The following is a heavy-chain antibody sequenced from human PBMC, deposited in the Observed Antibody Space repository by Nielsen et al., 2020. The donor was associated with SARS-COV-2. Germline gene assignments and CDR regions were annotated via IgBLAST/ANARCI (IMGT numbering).Heavy chain of an antibody. J-gene: IGHJ4*02. D-gene: IGHD5-18*01. Sequence: GESLKISCAASGFTFSSYWTHWVRQAPGKGLVWVSRINSDGSSTSYADSVKGRFTISRDNAKNTLYLQMNSLRDEDTAVYYCARDFHTAMFDYWGQGTLVTVSS. CDR3: ARDFHTAMFDY. V-gene: IGHV3-74*01. CDR2: INSDGSST. CDR1: GFTFSSYW.